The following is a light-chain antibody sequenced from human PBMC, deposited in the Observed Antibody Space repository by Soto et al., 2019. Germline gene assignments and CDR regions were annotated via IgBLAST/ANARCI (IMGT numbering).Light chain of an antibody. Sequence: DTQMTQSPSTLSASVGDRVTITCRASQSISSWLAWYQQKPGKDPKLLIYDASSLESGVPSRFSGSGSGTEFTLTISSLQPDDFATYYCQQYSSYSPLTFGGGTKVAIK. CDR2: DAS. J-gene: IGKJ4*01. CDR3: QQYSSYSPLT. CDR1: QSISSW. V-gene: IGKV1-5*01.